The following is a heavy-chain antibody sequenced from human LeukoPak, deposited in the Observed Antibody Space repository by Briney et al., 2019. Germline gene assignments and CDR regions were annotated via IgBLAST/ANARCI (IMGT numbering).Heavy chain of an antibody. CDR3: ARSRFDAFDI. D-gene: IGHD3-10*01. J-gene: IGHJ3*02. V-gene: IGHV4-59*12. Sequence: PSETLSLTCTVSGGSISSYYWSWIRQPPGKGLEWIGYIYYSGRTNYNPSLKSRVTMSVDTSKNQFSLKLSSVTALDTAVYYCARSRFDAFDIWGQGTMVTVSS. CDR1: GGSISSYY. CDR2: IYYSGRT.